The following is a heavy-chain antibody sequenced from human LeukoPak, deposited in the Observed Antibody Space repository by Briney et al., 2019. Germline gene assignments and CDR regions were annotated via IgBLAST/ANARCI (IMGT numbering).Heavy chain of an antibody. Sequence: SETLSLTCTVSGSSIGTYSWSWIRQPPGKGLEWVGYIYTTGSTHYNPSLKSRVTMSLDTSKNQFSLKLSSVTAADTAVYYCARGSRRWLHRLYQNGIDIWGQGTMVTVSP. CDR3: ARGSRRWLHRLYQNGIDI. V-gene: IGHV4-4*09. J-gene: IGHJ3*02. D-gene: IGHD5-24*01. CDR1: GSSIGTYS. CDR2: IYTTGST.